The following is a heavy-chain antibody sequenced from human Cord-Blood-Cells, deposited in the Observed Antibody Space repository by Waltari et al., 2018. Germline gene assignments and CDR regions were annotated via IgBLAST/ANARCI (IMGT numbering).Heavy chain of an antibody. CDR3: ARADVRNYWGYYGMDV. CDR1: GDSVSSNSAA. J-gene: IGHJ6*02. Sequence: QVQLQQSGPGLVKPSQTLSLTCAISGDSVSSNSAAWTWLRQSPSRGLEWLGRTYYRSKWYNDYAVSVKSRITINPDTSKNQFSLQLNSVTPEDTAVYYCARADVRNYWGYYGMDVWGQGTTVTVSS. V-gene: IGHV6-1*01. D-gene: IGHD7-27*01. CDR2: TYYRSKWYN.